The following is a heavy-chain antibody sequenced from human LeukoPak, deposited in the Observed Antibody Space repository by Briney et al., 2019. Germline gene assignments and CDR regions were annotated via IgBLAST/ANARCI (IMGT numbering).Heavy chain of an antibody. CDR2: ISAYNGNT. Sequence: ASVKVSCKASGYTFASYGISWVRQAPGQGLEWMGWISAYNGNTNYAQKLQGRVTMTTDTSTSTAYMELRSLRSDDTAVYYRARGITMVRGVKSVARFDPWGQGTLVTVSS. D-gene: IGHD3-10*01. CDR1: GYTFASYG. J-gene: IGHJ5*02. V-gene: IGHV1-18*04. CDR3: ARGITMVRGVKSVARFDP.